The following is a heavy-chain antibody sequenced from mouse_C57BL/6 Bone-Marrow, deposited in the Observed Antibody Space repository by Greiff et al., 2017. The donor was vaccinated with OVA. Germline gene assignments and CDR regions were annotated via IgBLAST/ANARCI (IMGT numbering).Heavy chain of an antibody. CDR1: GYTFTSSG. CDR3: ARSNYVRPRWFAY. D-gene: IGHD2-5*01. V-gene: IGHV1-81*01. J-gene: IGHJ3*01. Sequence: QVQLQQSGAELARPGASVKLSCKASGYTFTSSGISWVKQRTGQGLEWIGEIYPRSGNTYYNEKFKGKATLTADKSSSTAYMELRSLTSEDSAVYFCARSNYVRPRWFAYWGQGTLVTVSA. CDR2: IYPRSGNT.